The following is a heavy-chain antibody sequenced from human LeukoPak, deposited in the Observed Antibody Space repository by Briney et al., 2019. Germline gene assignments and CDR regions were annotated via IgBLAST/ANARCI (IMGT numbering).Heavy chain of an antibody. CDR3: ARVGGSSWYGAFDI. CDR2: ISDSGGST. V-gene: IGHV3-23*01. J-gene: IGHJ3*02. CDR1: GFTFSSYA. Sequence: GGSLRLSCAASGFTFSSYAMSWVRQAPGKGLEWVSAISDSGGSTYYADSVKGRFTISRDNSKNTLYLQMNSLRAEDTAVYYCARVGGSSWYGAFDIWGQGTMVTVSS. D-gene: IGHD6-13*01.